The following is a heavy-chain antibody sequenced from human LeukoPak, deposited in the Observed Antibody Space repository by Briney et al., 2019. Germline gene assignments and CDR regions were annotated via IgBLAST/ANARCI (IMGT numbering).Heavy chain of an antibody. CDR1: GFTVSSNY. CDR3: AKSDCTSSSCYTIDY. J-gene: IGHJ4*02. CDR2: ISDSGGDT. Sequence: GGSLRLSCAASGFTVSSNYMSWVRQAPGKGLEWVSVISDSGGDTSYADSGRGRFTISRDNSKNTLYLQMSSLRAEDTAVYYCAKSDCTSSSCYTIDYWGQGTLVTVSS. D-gene: IGHD2-2*02. V-gene: IGHV3-53*01.